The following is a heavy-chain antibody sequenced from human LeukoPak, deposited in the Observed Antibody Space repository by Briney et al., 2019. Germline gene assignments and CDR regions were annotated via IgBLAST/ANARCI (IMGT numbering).Heavy chain of an antibody. CDR3: AKDKALGYCSAGSCLYLDY. V-gene: IGHV3-43*02. J-gene: IGHJ4*02. Sequence: GGSLRLACAASGFTFDDYAIHWVRQAPGKGLEWVSLISGDGGNTYYADSVKGRFTLSRDNSKNSLYLQMNSLRSEDTAFYYCAKDKALGYCSAGSCLYLDYWGQGTLVTVSS. CDR2: ISGDGGNT. D-gene: IGHD2-15*01. CDR1: GFTFDDYA.